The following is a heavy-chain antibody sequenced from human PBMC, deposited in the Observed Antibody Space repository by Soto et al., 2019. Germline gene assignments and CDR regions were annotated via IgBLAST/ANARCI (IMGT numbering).Heavy chain of an antibody. CDR2: ISAYNGNT. CDR1: GYTFTSYG. J-gene: IGHJ5*02. V-gene: IGHV1-18*01. CDR3: TAQPMDFPGENWFDP. D-gene: IGHD1-26*01. Sequence: ASVKVSCTASGYTFTSYGISWVRQAPGQGLEWMGWISAYNGNTNYAQKLQGRVTMTTDTSTDTAYMELSSLRSEDTAVYYCTAQPMDFPGENWFDPWGQGTLVTVSS.